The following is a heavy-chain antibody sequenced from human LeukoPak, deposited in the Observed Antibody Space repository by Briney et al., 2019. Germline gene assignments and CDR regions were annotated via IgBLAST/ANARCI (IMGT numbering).Heavy chain of an antibody. D-gene: IGHD3-10*01. CDR2: ISGSGGST. V-gene: IGHV3-23*01. CDR3: AKEYYYGSGSDAFDL. J-gene: IGHJ3*01. Sequence: GGSLRLSCAASGFTFSSDAMSWVRQAPGKGLEWVSAISGSGGSTYYADSVKGRFTISRDNSKNTLYLQMNSLRAEDTAVYYCAKEYYYGSGSDAFDLWGQGTMVTVSS. CDR1: GFTFSSDA.